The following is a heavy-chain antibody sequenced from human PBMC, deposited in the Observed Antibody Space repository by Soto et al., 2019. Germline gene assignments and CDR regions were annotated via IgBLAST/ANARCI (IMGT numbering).Heavy chain of an antibody. J-gene: IGHJ4*02. D-gene: IGHD6-19*01. CDR3: ARSYSSGWEFDY. V-gene: IGHV3-11*01. CDR2: ISSTGRTI. Sequence: PGGSLRLSCGASGFTFSNYYMSWLRQSPAKGLERVSYISSTGRTIYYADPVKGRFTVSRDNAQNSLSLKLNSLRVEDTAVYYCARSYSSGWEFDYWRPGT. CDR1: GFTFSNYY.